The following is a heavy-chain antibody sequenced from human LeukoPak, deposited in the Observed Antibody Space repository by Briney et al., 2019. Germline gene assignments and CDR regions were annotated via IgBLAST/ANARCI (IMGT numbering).Heavy chain of an antibody. V-gene: IGHV3-23*01. CDR3: AKRYCSGGSCYSAFDI. CDR2: ISGGSGSI. J-gene: IGHJ3*02. D-gene: IGHD2-15*01. Sequence: HTGGSLRLSCAASGFTFSSYAMGWVRQAPGSGLEWVSVISGGSGSIYYADSVKGRFTISRDNSKNTLYLQMNSLRTEDTAVYYCAKRYCSGGSCYSAFDIWGQGTMVTVSS. CDR1: GFTFSSYA.